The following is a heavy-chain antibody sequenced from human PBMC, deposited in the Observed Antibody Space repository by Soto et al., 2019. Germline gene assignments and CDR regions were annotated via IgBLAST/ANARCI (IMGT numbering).Heavy chain of an antibody. V-gene: IGHV3-23*01. Sequence: GGSLRLSCAASGFTCSNYWMTWVRQAPGKGLEWVSAISGSAEITYYADSVKGRFTISRDNSINMLYLQMNSLRTEDTAVYYCDHPRGYGVFDAYDFWGQGAMVTVSS. J-gene: IGHJ3*01. CDR2: ISGSAEIT. D-gene: IGHD4-17*01. CDR1: GFTCSNYW. CDR3: DHPRGYGVFDAYDF.